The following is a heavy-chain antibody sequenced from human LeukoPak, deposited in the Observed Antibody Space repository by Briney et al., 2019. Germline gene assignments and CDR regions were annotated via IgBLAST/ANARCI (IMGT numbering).Heavy chain of an antibody. D-gene: IGHD1-26*01. CDR3: ARAPVVGVTGNWFDP. J-gene: IGHJ5*02. CDR2: IYHGRTT. V-gene: IGHV4-38-2*02. Sequence: SETLSLNCTVSGYSISSNYYWGWIRQPPRKGLEWIASIYHGRTTYYNPSLKSRVTISIDTSKNNFSLNRRSVTAADTAMYYCARAPVVGVTGNWFDPWGQGTLVTVSS. CDR1: GYSISSNYY.